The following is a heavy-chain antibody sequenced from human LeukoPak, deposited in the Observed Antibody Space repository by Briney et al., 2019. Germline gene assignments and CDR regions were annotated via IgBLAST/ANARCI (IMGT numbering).Heavy chain of an antibody. V-gene: IGHV1-2*02. CDR2: INPNSGGT. Sequence: ASVKVSCKASGYTFIGYYIHWVRQAPGQGREWMGWINPNSGGTNYAQKFQGRVTMTRDTSISTAYMELSSLRSDDTAVYFCARVGVEATATFDYWGQGTLVTVSS. D-gene: IGHD1-26*01. CDR1: GYTFIGYY. CDR3: ARVGVEATATFDY. J-gene: IGHJ4*02.